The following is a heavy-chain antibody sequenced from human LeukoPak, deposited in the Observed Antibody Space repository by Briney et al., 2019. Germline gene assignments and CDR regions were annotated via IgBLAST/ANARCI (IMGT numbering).Heavy chain of an antibody. J-gene: IGHJ4*02. Sequence: SGPTLVKPTQTLTLTCTFSGFSLSTSGVGVGWIRQPPGKALEWLALIYWNDDKRYSPSLKSRLTITKDTSKNQVVLTMTNMDPVDTATYYCAHRPLKWFEELTFDYWGQGTLVTVSS. D-gene: IGHD3-10*01. CDR2: IYWNDDK. CDR3: AHRPLKWFEELTFDY. V-gene: IGHV2-5*01. CDR1: GFSLSTSGVG.